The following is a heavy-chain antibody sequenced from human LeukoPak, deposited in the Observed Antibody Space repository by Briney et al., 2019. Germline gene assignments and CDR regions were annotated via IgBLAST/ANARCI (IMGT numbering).Heavy chain of an antibody. Sequence: ASVKVSCKASGYIFTGYYLHWVRQAPGQGLEWMGWINPNSGDTNYAQKFRGRVTMTRDTSISTTYMEVSRLRSDDTAVYYCARAHSSSWYSFDYWGQGTLVTVSS. D-gene: IGHD6-13*01. J-gene: IGHJ4*02. CDR1: GYIFTGYY. V-gene: IGHV1-2*02. CDR2: INPNSGDT. CDR3: ARAHSSSWYSFDY.